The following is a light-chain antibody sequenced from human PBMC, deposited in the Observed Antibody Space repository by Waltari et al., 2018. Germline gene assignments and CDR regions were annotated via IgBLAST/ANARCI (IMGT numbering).Light chain of an antibody. CDR3: QQRRNWPLT. Sequence: EIVLTQSPATLSLSPGERATLSCRASRSVDMYLAWYQQRPGQAPRLLIYDTSNRPTDIPARFSGSGSETDFSLTISSLEPEDFAVYYCQQRRNWPLTFGGGTKVEIK. J-gene: IGKJ4*01. V-gene: IGKV3-11*01. CDR2: DTS. CDR1: RSVDMY.